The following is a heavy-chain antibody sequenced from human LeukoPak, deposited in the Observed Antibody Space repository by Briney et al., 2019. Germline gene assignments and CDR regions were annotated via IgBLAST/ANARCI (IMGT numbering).Heavy chain of an antibody. CDR2: INYSGST. J-gene: IGHJ4*02. CDR3: ARDKKGTSCYDY. Sequence: SETLSLSCTVSGGSISSYYWSWIRQSPGKGLEWIGFINYSGSTTYNPSLKSRVTISVDTSKNQFSLKLTSVTAADTAVYYCARDKKGTSCYDYWGQGTLVTVSS. CDR1: GGSISSYY. D-gene: IGHD2-2*01. V-gene: IGHV4-59*01.